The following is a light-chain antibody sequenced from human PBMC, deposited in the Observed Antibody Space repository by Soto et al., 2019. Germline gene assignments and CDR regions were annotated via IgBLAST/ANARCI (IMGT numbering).Light chain of an antibody. Sequence: DIQMTQSPSTLSASVGDRVTITCRASQSISSWLAWYQQKPGKAPKLLIYKASSLESGVPSRFSGGGSGTEFTLTISSLQHDDFATYCCQQYNSYPFTFGGGTKVEIK. J-gene: IGKJ4*01. V-gene: IGKV1-5*03. CDR1: QSISSW. CDR2: KAS. CDR3: QQYNSYPFT.